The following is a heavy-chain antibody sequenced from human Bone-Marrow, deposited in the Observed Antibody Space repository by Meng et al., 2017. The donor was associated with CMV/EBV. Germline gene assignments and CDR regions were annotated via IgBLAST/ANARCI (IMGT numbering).Heavy chain of an antibody. V-gene: IGHV3-20*03. CDR2: INWNGGRK. J-gene: IGHJ4*02. CDR3: ASRCGGDCSSVDY. Sequence: ASGSNFDDNGMSWVRQAPGKGGEWVSGINWNGGRKGYADSVKGRFTISRDNAKNSLYLQMNSLRAEDTAVYYCASRCGGDCSSVDYWGQGTLVTLSS. CDR1: GSNFDDNG. D-gene: IGHD2-21*01.